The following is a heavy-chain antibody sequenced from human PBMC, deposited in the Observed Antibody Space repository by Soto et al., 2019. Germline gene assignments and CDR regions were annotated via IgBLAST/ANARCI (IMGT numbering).Heavy chain of an antibody. J-gene: IGHJ4*02. CDR3: ARDEDDYDGSCYGGY. CDR2: ISYDGGNK. CDR1: GFAFSSYA. D-gene: IGHD3-22*01. Sequence: PGGSLRLSCAASGFAFSSYAMHWVRQAPGKGLEWVAVISYDGGNKYYADSVKGRFTISRDNSKNTLYLQMNSLRAEDTAVYYCARDEDDYDGSCYGGYWGQGTLVTVSS. V-gene: IGHV3-30-3*01.